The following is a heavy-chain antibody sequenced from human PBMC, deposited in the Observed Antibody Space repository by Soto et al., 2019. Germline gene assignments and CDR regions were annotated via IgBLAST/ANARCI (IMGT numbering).Heavy chain of an antibody. CDR2: ISAYNGNT. V-gene: IGHV1-18*01. Sequence: ASVKVSCKASGYTFTSYGISWVRQAPGQGLEWMGWISAYNGNTNYAQKLQGRVTMTTDTSTSTAYMELRSLRSDDTAVYYCARSQGDIVLMVYAPSFDYWGQGTLVTVSS. CDR1: GYTFTSYG. CDR3: ARSQGDIVLMVYAPSFDY. D-gene: IGHD2-8*01. J-gene: IGHJ4*02.